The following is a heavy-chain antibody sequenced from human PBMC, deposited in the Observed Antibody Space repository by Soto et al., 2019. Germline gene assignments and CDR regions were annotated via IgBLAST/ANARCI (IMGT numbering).Heavy chain of an antibody. CDR3: TIGSWSGEVFDI. V-gene: IGHV1-69*02. D-gene: IGHD2-21*01. Sequence: QVQLVQSGAEVKKPGSSVKVSCKDSGGTFSTYSMFWVRQAPGQGLEWMGRIIPMLGIRNYAQRFQDRVTITADKSTATPHMELSSLRSEDTALYYCTIGSWSGEVFDIWGQGTMVTVSS. CDR1: GGTFSTYS. J-gene: IGHJ3*02. CDR2: IIPMLGIR.